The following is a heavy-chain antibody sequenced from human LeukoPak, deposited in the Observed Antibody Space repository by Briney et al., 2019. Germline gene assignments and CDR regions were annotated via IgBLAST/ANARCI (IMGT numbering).Heavy chain of an antibody. D-gene: IGHD3-22*01. CDR2: IYYSGST. J-gene: IGHJ3*02. CDR3: ARDRRRYYYDSSGSLDAFDI. Sequence: SETLSLTCTVSGGSISSYYWSWIRQPPGKGLEWIGYIYYSGSTNYNPSLKSRVTISVDTSKNQFSLKLSSVTAADTAVYYCARDRRRYYYDSSGSLDAFDIRGQGTMVTVSS. CDR1: GGSISSYY. V-gene: IGHV4-59*01.